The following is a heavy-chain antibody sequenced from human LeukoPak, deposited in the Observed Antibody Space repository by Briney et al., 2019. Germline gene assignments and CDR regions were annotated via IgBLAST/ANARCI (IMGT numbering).Heavy chain of an antibody. CDR1: GDSISTTDYY. J-gene: IGHJ2*01. CDR2: IYNSGTT. CDR3: ARVNWYFDL. Sequence: SETLSLTCTVSGDSISTTDYYWSWVRQPPGKGLEWIGYIYNSGTTYYNPSLKSRVTVSVDTSKNRFSLKLSSVTPADTAVYYCARVNWYFDLWGRGTLVTVSS. V-gene: IGHV4-30-4*08.